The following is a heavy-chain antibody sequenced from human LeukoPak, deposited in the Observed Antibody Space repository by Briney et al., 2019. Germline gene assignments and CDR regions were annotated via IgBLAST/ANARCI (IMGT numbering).Heavy chain of an antibody. CDR1: GFTFSSYW. CDR3: TRDFDFSSAI. D-gene: IGHD3-3*01. Sequence: GGSLRLSCAASGFTFSSYWMHWVRQAPGKGLVWVSRISPDGSATGHADSVKGRFTTSRDNAKNTLFLQMNSLRAEDTAVYYCTRDFDFSSAIWGQGTLVTVSS. J-gene: IGHJ4*02. CDR2: ISPDGSAT. V-gene: IGHV3-74*01.